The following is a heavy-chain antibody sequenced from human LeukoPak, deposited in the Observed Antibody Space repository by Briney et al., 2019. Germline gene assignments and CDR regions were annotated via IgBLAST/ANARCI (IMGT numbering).Heavy chain of an antibody. CDR1: GFTFRSDW. V-gene: IGHV3-7*03. J-gene: IGHJ4*02. CDR3: ATTARVGQN. CDR2: INPDGSAT. Sequence: QAGGSLRLSCAASGFTFRSDWMSWVRQSPEKGLEWAANINPDGSATYYVDSVKGRFIISRDNTKNSLYLQMNSLRAEDTAVYYCATTARVGQNWGQGTLVTVSS. D-gene: IGHD3/OR15-3a*01.